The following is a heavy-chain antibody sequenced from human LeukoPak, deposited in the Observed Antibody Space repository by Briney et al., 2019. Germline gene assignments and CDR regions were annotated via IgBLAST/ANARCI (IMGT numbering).Heavy chain of an antibody. D-gene: IGHD2-15*01. CDR1: EFTFNNHD. CDR3: AKPRDIDSWAFDV. V-gene: IGHV3-30*18. Sequence: PGRSLRLSCAASEFTFNNHDMHWVRQAPGKGLEWVAAISYDGRNKYYADSVKDRFTISRDNSKNTLNLQMNSLRTEDTAVFYCAKPRDIDSWAFDVWGQGTMVTVSS. CDR2: ISYDGRNK. J-gene: IGHJ3*01.